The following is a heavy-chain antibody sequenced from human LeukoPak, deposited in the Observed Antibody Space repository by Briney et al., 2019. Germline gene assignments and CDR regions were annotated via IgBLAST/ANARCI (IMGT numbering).Heavy chain of an antibody. V-gene: IGHV3-30*04. CDR3: ARAGPDKVVVPAAISFDY. Sequence: GGSLRLSCAASGFTFSSYAMHWVRQAPGKGLEWVAVISYDGSNKYYADSVKGRFTISRDNSKNTLYLQMNSLRAEDTAGYYCARAGPDKVVVPAAISFDYWDQGTLVTVSS. CDR2: ISYDGSNK. D-gene: IGHD2-2*02. CDR1: GFTFSSYA. J-gene: IGHJ4*02.